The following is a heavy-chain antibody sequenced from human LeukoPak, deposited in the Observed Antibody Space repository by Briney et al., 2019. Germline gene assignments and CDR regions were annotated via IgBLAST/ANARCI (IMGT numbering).Heavy chain of an antibody. J-gene: IGHJ5*02. D-gene: IGHD2-2*01. CDR1: GGTLSRYA. CDR3: ARVVTPRYCSTPICYWKGWFDP. Sequence: SVKVSCKTSGGTLSRYAVSWVRQAPGQGLEWMGEIIPIFGTANYAQKFQGRVTITADESTSTAYMELSSLRSEDTAVYYCARVVTPRYCSTPICYWKGWFDPWGQGTLVTVSS. CDR2: IIPIFGTA. V-gene: IGHV1-69*13.